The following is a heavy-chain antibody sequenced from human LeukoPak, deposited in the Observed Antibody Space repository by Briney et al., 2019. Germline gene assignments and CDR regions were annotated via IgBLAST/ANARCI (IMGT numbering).Heavy chain of an antibody. CDR3: ARAETYSSGWYDAFFDY. Sequence: SETLSLTCTVSGGSVSSYYCSWIRQPPGKGLEWIGYTPYSGNTNYNPSLKSRVTMSVDTSRKQFSLRLTSVTAADTAVYYCARAETYSSGWYDAFFDYWGQGTLVTVSS. J-gene: IGHJ4*02. D-gene: IGHD6-19*01. CDR1: GGSVSSYY. V-gene: IGHV4-59*02. CDR2: TPYSGNT.